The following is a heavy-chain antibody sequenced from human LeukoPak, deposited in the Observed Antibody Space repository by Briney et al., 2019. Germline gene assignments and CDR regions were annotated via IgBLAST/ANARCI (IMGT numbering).Heavy chain of an antibody. CDR2: IIPIFGTA. J-gene: IGHJ3*02. CDR1: GGTFSSYA. V-gene: IGHV1-69*01. CDR3: ARDRSIAVAAPSGAFDI. D-gene: IGHD6-19*01. Sequence: GSSVKVSCKASGGTFSSYAISWVRQAPGQGLEWMGGIIPIFGTANYAQKFQGRVTITADESTSTAYMELSSLRSEDTAVYYCARDRSIAVAAPSGAFDIWGQGTMVTVSS.